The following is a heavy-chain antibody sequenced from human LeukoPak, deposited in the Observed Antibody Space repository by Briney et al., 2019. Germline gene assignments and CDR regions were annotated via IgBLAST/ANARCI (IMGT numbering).Heavy chain of an antibody. CDR3: ARDPSSST. Sequence: PSETLSLTCTVSGYSISSGYYWGWIRQPPGKGLGWIGSIYHSGSTYYNPSLKSRVTISVDTSKNQLSLKLSSVTAADTAVYYCARDPSSSTWGQGTLVTVSS. V-gene: IGHV4-38-2*02. D-gene: IGHD6-13*01. CDR1: GYSISSGYY. J-gene: IGHJ5*02. CDR2: IYHSGST.